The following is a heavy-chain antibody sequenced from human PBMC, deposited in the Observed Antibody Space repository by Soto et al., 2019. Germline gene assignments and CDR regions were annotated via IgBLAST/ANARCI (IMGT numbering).Heavy chain of an antibody. CDR1: GGSISSYY. Sequence: SETLSLTCTVSGGSISSYYWSWTRQPPGKGLEWIGYIYYSGSTNYNPSLKSRVTISVDTSKNQFSLKLSSVTAADTAVYYCARALWFGKYYYGMDVWGQGTTVTVSS. D-gene: IGHD3-10*01. CDR3: ARALWFGKYYYGMDV. CDR2: IYYSGST. J-gene: IGHJ6*02. V-gene: IGHV4-59*01.